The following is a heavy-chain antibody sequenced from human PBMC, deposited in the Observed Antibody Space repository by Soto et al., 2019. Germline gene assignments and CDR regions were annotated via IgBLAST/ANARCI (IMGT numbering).Heavy chain of an antibody. Sequence: GGSLRLSCAASGFTFSSYGMHWVRQAPGKGLEWVAVIWYDGSNKYYADSVKGRFTISRDNSKNTLYLQMNSLRAEDTAVYYCARDLKGSYSAFDYWGQGTLVTVSS. CDR3: ARDLKGSYSAFDY. CDR2: IWYDGSNK. CDR1: GFTFSSYG. J-gene: IGHJ4*02. D-gene: IGHD1-26*01. V-gene: IGHV3-33*01.